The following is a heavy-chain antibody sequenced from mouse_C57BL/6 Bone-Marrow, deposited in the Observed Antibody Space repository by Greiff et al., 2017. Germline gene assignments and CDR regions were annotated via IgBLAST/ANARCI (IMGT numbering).Heavy chain of an antibody. CDR1: GYTFTSYG. V-gene: IGHV1-81*01. Sequence: VKLQESGAELARPGASVKLSCKASGYTFTSYGLSWVKQRTGQGLEWIGEIYPRSGNTYYNEKFKGKATLTADKSSSTAYMELRSLTSEDSAVYFCASYYGSSYPAWFAYWGQGTLVTVSA. J-gene: IGHJ3*01. CDR2: IYPRSGNT. CDR3: ASYYGSSYPAWFAY. D-gene: IGHD1-1*01.